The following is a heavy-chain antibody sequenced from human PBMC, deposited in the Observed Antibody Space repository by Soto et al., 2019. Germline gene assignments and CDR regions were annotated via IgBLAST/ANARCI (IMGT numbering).Heavy chain of an antibody. D-gene: IGHD3-10*01. J-gene: IGHJ4*02. CDR3: AREHFYGSGSWFDY. CDR1: GGSISSGDYY. V-gene: IGHV4-30-4*01. CDR2: IYYSGST. Sequence: QVQLQETGPGLAKPSQTLSLTCTVSGGSISSGDYYWSWIRQTPGKGLEWIGYIYYSGSTYYNPSLKSRVIISVDTSKNQFSLKLSSVTAADTAVYYCAREHFYGSGSWFDYWGQGTLVTVSS.